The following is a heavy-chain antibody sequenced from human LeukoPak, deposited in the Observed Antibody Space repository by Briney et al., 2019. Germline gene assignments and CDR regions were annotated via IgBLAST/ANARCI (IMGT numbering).Heavy chain of an antibody. D-gene: IGHD6-19*01. CDR3: ARPTSGWYLGYY. Sequence: GGSLRLSCAASGFTLSSFAMSWVRHAPGKGLEWVSAISGSGARTSYANSVKGRFTISRDNSKNTLYLQMSSLRAEDTAIYYCARPTSGWYLGYYWGQGTLVTVSS. CDR2: ISGSGART. CDR1: GFTLSSFA. J-gene: IGHJ4*02. V-gene: IGHV3-23*01.